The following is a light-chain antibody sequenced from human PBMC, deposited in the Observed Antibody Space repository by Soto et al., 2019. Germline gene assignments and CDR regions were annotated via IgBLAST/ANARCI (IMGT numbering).Light chain of an antibody. CDR3: GSITRSSTSV. Sequence: QSALSQPASVSGSPGQSITISCTGTSSDVGGFEYVSWYQHQPGKAPKLIIYDVTKRPSGVSNRFSGSKFGNTASLTISGIQAEDEGDYYCGSITRSSTSVFGTGTQLTVL. CDR1: SSDVGGFEY. CDR2: DVT. J-gene: IGLJ1*01. V-gene: IGLV2-14*01.